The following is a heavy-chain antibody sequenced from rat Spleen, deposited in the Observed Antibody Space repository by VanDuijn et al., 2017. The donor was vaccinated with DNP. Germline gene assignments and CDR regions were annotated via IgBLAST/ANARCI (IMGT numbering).Heavy chain of an antibody. Sequence: EVQLVESGGGLVQPGRSMKLSCAASGFTFSDYNMAWVRQAPTKGLELVAYISYFGDNTYSGDSVKGRFTISRDNAKSTLSLQMNSLRSEEMATYYCATGYSRGAMDAWGQGTSVSVSS. CDR1: GFTFSDYN. D-gene: IGHD2-5*01. J-gene: IGHJ4*01. CDR3: ATGYSRGAMDA. V-gene: IGHV5S11*01. CDR2: ISYFGDNT.